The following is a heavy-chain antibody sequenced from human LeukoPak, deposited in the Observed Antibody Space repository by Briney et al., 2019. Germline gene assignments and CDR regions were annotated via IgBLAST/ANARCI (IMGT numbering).Heavy chain of an antibody. V-gene: IGHV4-34*01. D-gene: IGHD6-13*01. CDR2: INHSGST. CDR1: GFTFSGSA. J-gene: IGHJ4*02. Sequence: GSLRLSCAASGFTFSGSAMHWVRQPPGKGLEWIGEINHSGSTNYNPSLKSRVTISVDTSKNQFSLKLSSVTAADTAVYYCARRSSSSWYLVYGYWGQGTLVTVSS. CDR3: ARRSSSSWYLVYGY.